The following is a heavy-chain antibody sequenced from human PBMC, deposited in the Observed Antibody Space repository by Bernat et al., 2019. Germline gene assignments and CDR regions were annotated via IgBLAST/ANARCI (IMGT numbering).Heavy chain of an antibody. CDR1: GFTFSSYA. CDR3: AKDDSVVVPAAITDAFDI. Sequence: EVQLLESGGGLVQPGGSLRLSCAASGFTFSSYAMSWVRQAPGKGLAWVSAISGSGGSTYYADSVKGRFTISRDNSKNTLYLQMNSLRAEDTAVDYCAKDDSVVVPAAITDAFDIWGQGTMVTVSS. CDR2: ISGSGGST. D-gene: IGHD2-2*02. J-gene: IGHJ3*02. V-gene: IGHV3-23*01.